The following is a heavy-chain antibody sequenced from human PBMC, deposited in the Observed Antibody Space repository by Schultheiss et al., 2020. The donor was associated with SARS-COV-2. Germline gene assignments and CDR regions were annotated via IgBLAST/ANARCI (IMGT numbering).Heavy chain of an antibody. V-gene: IGHV1-69*06. Sequence: SVKVSCKASGVTFSSYAIYWVRQAPGQGLQWMGGIIPMFHTPYYAQKFQGRVTITADKSTSTAYMELRSLRSDDTAVYYCAKYRGWYARPPLLFDYWGQGILVTVSS. CDR2: IIPMFHTP. CDR1: GVTFSSYA. D-gene: IGHD6-19*01. CDR3: AKYRGWYARPPLLFDY. J-gene: IGHJ4*02.